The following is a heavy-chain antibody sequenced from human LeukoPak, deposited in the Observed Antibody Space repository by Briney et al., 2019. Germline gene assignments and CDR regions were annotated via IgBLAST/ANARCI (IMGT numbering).Heavy chain of an antibody. V-gene: IGHV3-23*01. Sequence: PGGSLRLSCAVSGFTFSSYAMSWVRQAPRKGLEWVSGFSGSGGSTYYADPVKGRFTISRDNSKNTLYLQMNSLRAEDTAVYYCAKGYGGYWGQGTLVTVSS. CDR1: GFTFSSYA. D-gene: IGHD4-17*01. J-gene: IGHJ4*02. CDR2: FSGSGGST. CDR3: AKGYGGY.